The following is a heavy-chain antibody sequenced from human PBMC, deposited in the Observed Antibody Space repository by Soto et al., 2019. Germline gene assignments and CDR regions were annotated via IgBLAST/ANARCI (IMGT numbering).Heavy chain of an antibody. CDR3: ARGQRFSDWFDP. D-gene: IGHD3-3*01. CDR1: GGAIGSHY. V-gene: IGHV4-4*07. CDR2: IYSSGST. Sequence: KLPETLSLTCTISGGAIGSHYWTWIRQPAGKGLEWIGRIYSSGSTQYNPSLQSRVTMSLDTSKNQFSLRLESVTAADTAVYYCARGQRFSDWFDPWGQGTLVTVSS. J-gene: IGHJ5*02.